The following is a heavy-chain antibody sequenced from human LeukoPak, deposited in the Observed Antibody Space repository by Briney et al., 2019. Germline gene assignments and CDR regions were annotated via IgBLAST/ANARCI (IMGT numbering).Heavy chain of an antibody. V-gene: IGHV3-23*01. J-gene: IGHJ4*02. CDR2: ISGSGGST. Sequence: QPGGSLRLSCAASGFTFSSYAMSWVRQAPGKGLEWVSAISGSGGSTYYADSVKGRFTISRDNSRNTLFLQMNSPRAEDTAVYYCARAADGTIPRSFDYWGQGTLVTVSS. CDR3: ARAADGTIPRSFDY. D-gene: IGHD2-21*01. CDR1: GFTFSSYA.